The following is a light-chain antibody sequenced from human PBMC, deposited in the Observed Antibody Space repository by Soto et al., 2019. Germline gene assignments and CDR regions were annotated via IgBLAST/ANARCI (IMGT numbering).Light chain of an antibody. V-gene: IGKV4-1*01. Sequence: SFMTQAAATLAVSQGERAAINCRSIQSMLYSSNNKNDLVWYQQEPGQPPQVLISWASSRESWVPDRFSGSGSGTDFTLTISSLQAEDVAVYYCQQYYSAPLTFGGGTKVDIK. CDR3: QQYYSAPLT. CDR1: QSMLYSSNNKND. J-gene: IGKJ4*01. CDR2: WAS.